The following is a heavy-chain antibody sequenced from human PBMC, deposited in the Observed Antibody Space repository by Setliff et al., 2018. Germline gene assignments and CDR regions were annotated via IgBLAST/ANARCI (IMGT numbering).Heavy chain of an antibody. Sequence: RASVKVSCKASGYTFTRYTMNWVRQAPGQGLEWMGWINTNTGNPTYAQGFTGRFVFSLDTSVSTAYLQISSLKAEDTAVYYCARAVAGFFQYYYSYMDVWGKGTTVTVSS. CDR1: GYTFTRYT. CDR2: INTNTGNP. CDR3: ARAVAGFFQYYYSYMDV. D-gene: IGHD6-19*01. V-gene: IGHV7-4-1*02. J-gene: IGHJ6*03.